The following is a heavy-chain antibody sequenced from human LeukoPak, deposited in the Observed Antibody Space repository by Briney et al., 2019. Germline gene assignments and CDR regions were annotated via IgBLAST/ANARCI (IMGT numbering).Heavy chain of an antibody. J-gene: IGHJ4*02. Sequence: SETLSLTCTVSGGSISSYYWSWIRQPPGKGLEWIGYIYYSGSTNYNPSLKSRVTISVDTSKNQFSLKLSSVTAADTAVYYCARFCGGDCYQGDYWGQGTLVTVSS. CDR3: ARFCGGDCYQGDY. D-gene: IGHD2-21*01. CDR2: IYYSGST. V-gene: IGHV4-59*01. CDR1: GGSISSYY.